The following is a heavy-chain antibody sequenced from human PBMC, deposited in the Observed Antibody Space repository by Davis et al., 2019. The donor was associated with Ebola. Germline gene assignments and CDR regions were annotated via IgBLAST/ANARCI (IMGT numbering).Heavy chain of an antibody. J-gene: IGHJ4*02. D-gene: IGHD5-18*01. CDR1: GGSISSYY. Sequence: PSATLSLTFTVSGGSISSYYWSWIRQPPGKGLEWIGEINHSGSTNYNPSLKSRVTISVDTSKNQFSLKLSSVTAADTAVYYCARGGYSYGYNYWGQGTLVTVSS. CDR2: INHSGST. V-gene: IGHV4-34*01. CDR3: ARGGYSYGYNY.